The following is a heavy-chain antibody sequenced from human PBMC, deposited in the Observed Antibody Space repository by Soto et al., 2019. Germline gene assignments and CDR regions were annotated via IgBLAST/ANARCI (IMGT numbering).Heavy chain of an antibody. V-gene: IGHV1-69*12. Sequence: QVRLVQSGAEVKKPGSSVKVSCKASGGTFSNYAISWVRQAPGQGLEWMGGIILPFGTPNYAQKFQGRVTITADESMTTAYMELSGLRSEDTAVYYCARCPDDAGYFDYWGRGTLVTGSS. CDR3: ARCPDDAGYFDY. J-gene: IGHJ4*02. D-gene: IGHD1-1*01. CDR2: IILPFGTP. CDR1: GGTFSNYA.